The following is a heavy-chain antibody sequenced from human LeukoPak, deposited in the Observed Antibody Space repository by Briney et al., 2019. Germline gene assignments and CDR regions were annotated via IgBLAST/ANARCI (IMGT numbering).Heavy chain of an antibody. V-gene: IGHV3-23*01. Sequence: PGGSLRLSCAASGFILSSYAMSWVRQAPGKGLEWVSVSCGSGGSTYYADSVKGRFTISRDNSKNTLYLQMTGLRAEDTAVYYCAKDASGYEFDYYYYYMDVWGKGTTVTVSS. D-gene: IGHD5-12*01. CDR2: SCGSGGST. J-gene: IGHJ6*03. CDR1: GFILSSYA. CDR3: AKDASGYEFDYYYYYMDV.